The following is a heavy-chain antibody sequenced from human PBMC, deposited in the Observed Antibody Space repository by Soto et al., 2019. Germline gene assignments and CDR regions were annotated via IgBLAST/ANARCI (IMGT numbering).Heavy chain of an antibody. CDR1: GGSFSGYY. CDR3: ARGRGAILWFGTRYYFDY. V-gene: IGHV4-34*01. D-gene: IGHD3-10*01. Sequence: QMQRQQWGAGLLKPSETLSLTCAVYGGSFSGYYWSWIRQPPGKGLEWIGEINHSGSTNYNPSLKSRVTISVDTSKNQFSLKLSSVTAADTAVYYCARGRGAILWFGTRYYFDYWGQGTLVTVSS. CDR2: INHSGST. J-gene: IGHJ4*02.